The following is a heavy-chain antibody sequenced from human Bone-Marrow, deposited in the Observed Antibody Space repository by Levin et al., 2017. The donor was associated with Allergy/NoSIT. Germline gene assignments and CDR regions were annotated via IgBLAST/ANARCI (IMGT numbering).Heavy chain of an antibody. V-gene: IGHV3-74*01. J-gene: IGHJ4*02. Sequence: QLGESLKISCAASGFTFSSYWMHWVRQAPGKGLVWVSRINSDGSSTSYGDSVKGRFTISRDNAKNTLYLQMNSLRVEDTAVYYCASYSSAWHAIDYWGQGTLVTVSS. CDR3: ASYSSAWHAIDY. CDR2: INSDGSST. D-gene: IGHD6-19*01. CDR1: GFTFSSYW.